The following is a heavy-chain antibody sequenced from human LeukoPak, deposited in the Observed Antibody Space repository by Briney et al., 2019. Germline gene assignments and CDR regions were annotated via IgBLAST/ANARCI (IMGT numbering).Heavy chain of an antibody. V-gene: IGHV4-30-4*01. J-gene: IGHJ4*02. D-gene: IGHD4-17*01. CDR1: GGSISSSSYY. CDR3: AGEQRTISTVTDY. Sequence: SETLSLTCTVSGGSISSSSYYWSWIRQPPGKGLEWIGYIYYSGSTYYNPSLKSRVTISVDTSKNQFSLKLSSVTAADTAVYYCAGEQRTISTVTDYWGQGTLVTVSS. CDR2: IYYSGST.